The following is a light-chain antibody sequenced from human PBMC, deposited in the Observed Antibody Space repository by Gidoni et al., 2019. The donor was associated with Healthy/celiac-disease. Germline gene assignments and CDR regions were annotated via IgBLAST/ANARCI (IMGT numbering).Light chain of an antibody. CDR2: AAS. J-gene: IGKJ1*01. CDR3: QQSYSTPCT. Sequence: DIQMTQYPSSLSASVGDRVTITCRASQSISSYLNWYHQKPGKAPKLLIYAASSFQSGVPSRFSGSGSGTDFTVTISCLLPVDFVTYYCQQSYSTPCTFGQXTKLEIK. CDR1: QSISSY. V-gene: IGKV1-39*01.